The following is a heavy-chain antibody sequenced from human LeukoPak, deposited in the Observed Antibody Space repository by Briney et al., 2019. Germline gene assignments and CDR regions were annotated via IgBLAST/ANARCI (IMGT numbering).Heavy chain of an antibody. CDR2: ISYDGSNK. CDR1: GFTFSSYG. Sequence: GGSLRLSCAASGFTFSSYGMHWVRQAPGKGLEWVAVISYDGSNKNYADSVEGRFTISRDNSKNTLYLQMNSLRAEDTAVYYCAKDLDGYDYFDYWGQGTLVTVSS. V-gene: IGHV3-30*18. J-gene: IGHJ4*02. D-gene: IGHD5-24*01. CDR3: AKDLDGYDYFDY.